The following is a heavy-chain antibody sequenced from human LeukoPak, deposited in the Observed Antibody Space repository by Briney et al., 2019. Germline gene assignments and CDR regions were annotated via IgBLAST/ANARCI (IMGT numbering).Heavy chain of an antibody. CDR3: ARDPGLWFGDRKRFDP. CDR1: GGSFSGYY. J-gene: IGHJ5*02. D-gene: IGHD3-10*01. V-gene: IGHV4-34*01. Sequence: PSETLSLTCAVYGGSFSGYYWSWIRQPPGKGLEWIGEINHSGSTNYNPSLKSRVTISVDTSKNQFSLKLSSVTAADTAVYYCARDPGLWFGDRKRFDPWGQGTPVTASS. CDR2: INHSGST.